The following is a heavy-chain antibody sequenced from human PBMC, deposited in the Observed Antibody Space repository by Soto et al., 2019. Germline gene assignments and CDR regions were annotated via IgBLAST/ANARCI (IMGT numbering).Heavy chain of an antibody. J-gene: IGHJ4*02. CDR1: GGSISSSDYY. Sequence: QLQLQESGPGLVKPSETLSLTCTVSGGSISSSDYYWGWIRQPPGKGLEWIGTIYYSGVTSHNPSLRSRVTLSQDPSKNQFSLRLSSVTAADTAVYYCARLSGTHFASYWGQGTLDTVSS. CDR2: IYYSGVT. CDR3: ARLSGTHFASY. V-gene: IGHV4-39*01. D-gene: IGHD1-26*01.